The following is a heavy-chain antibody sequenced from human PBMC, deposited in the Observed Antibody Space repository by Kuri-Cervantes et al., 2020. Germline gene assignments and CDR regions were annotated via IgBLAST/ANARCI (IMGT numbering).Heavy chain of an antibody. CDR2: VSGSGDIS. Sequence: GEYLKISCTASGITLSNYAISWVRQAPGKGLEWVAGVSGSGDISYYADSVKGRFTISRDNSKNTVYLQIYSLRDEDTAVYYCAKRLSYNSGNIDYWGQGTLVTVSS. D-gene: IGHD1/OR15-1a*01. V-gene: IGHV3-23*01. CDR3: AKRLSYNSGNIDY. CDR1: GITLSNYA. J-gene: IGHJ4*02.